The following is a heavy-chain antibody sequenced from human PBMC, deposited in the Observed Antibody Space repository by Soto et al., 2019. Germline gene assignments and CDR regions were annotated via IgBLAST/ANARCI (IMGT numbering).Heavy chain of an antibody. CDR3: ATSGYCSGGSCYPFDY. D-gene: IGHD2-15*01. CDR1: GFTFSSYG. V-gene: IGHV3-33*01. Sequence: PGGSLRLSCAASGFTFSSYGMHWVRQAPGKGLEWVAVIWYDGSNKYYADSVKGRFTISRDNSKNTLYLQMNSLRAEGTAVYYCATSGYCSGGSCYPFDYWGQGTLVTVSS. J-gene: IGHJ4*02. CDR2: IWYDGSNK.